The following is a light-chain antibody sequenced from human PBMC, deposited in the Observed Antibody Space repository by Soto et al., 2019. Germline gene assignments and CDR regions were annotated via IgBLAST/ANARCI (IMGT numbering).Light chain of an antibody. Sequence: DIAMTQSPDSLAVSLGERATINCKASQSVFYTSVNKHYLAWYQHKEGQPPKLLIYWASTRESGVPDRFSGSGSGTDFTLTIRNLQPEDVAVYFCQQYFATPRTFGQGTKVQLK. CDR1: QSVFYTSVNKHY. J-gene: IGKJ1*01. CDR3: QQYFATPRT. CDR2: WAS. V-gene: IGKV4-1*01.